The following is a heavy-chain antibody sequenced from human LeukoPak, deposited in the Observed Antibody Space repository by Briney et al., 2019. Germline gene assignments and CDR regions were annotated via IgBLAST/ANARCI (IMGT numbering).Heavy chain of an antibody. Sequence: GGSLRLSCAASGFTFSTHWMNWVRQAPGGGLEWLANIKPDGSDTYYVDSVEGRFTISRDNAKNLVYLQINSLRTEDTAVYYCSGRSGFSSIYWGQGTLVKVSS. J-gene: IGHJ4*02. CDR1: GFTFSTHW. CDR3: SGRSGFSSIY. V-gene: IGHV3-7*01. D-gene: IGHD6-19*01. CDR2: IKPDGSDT.